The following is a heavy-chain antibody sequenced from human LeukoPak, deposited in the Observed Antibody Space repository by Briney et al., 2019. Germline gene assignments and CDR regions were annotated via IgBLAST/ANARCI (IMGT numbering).Heavy chain of an antibody. V-gene: IGHV3-30-3*01. J-gene: IGHJ4*02. CDR3: ARGTVTAPDY. Sequence: GGSLRLSCAASGFTFSSYAMHWVRQAPGKGLEWVAVISYDGSNKYYADSVKGRFTISRDNSKNTLYLQMNSLRAEGTAVYYCARGTVTAPDYWGQGTLVTVSS. CDR2: ISYDGSNK. D-gene: IGHD2-21*02. CDR1: GFTFSSYA.